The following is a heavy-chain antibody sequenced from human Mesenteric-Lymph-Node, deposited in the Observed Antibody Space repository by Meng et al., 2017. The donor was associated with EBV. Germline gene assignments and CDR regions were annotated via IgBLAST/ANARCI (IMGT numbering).Heavy chain of an antibody. D-gene: IGHD3-16*01. CDR3: ATMEMGAYQY. J-gene: IGHJ4*02. V-gene: IGHV3-53*01. CDR2: ISSGGIT. CDR1: GFSVSTNY. Sequence: EVQLGESGGTLIQRGGSLRLSCAASGFSVSTNYLTWVRQSPGKGLEWVSLISSGGITFYADSVKGRFTVSRDDSKNTVYLQMNSLRGEDTALYYCATMEMGAYQYWGPGTLVTVSS.